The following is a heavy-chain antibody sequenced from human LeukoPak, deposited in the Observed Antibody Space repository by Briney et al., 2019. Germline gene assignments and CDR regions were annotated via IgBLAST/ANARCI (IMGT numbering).Heavy chain of an antibody. D-gene: IGHD3-22*01. CDR2: ISAYNGNT. CDR3: ARGGMVVVVIDLDY. CDR1: GYTFTSYG. J-gene: IGHJ4*02. V-gene: IGHV1-18*01. Sequence: ASVKVSCKASGYTFTSYGISWVRQAPGQGLEWMGWISAYNGNTNYAQKFQGRVTTSTDTSTSTAYMELRSLRSDDTAVYYCARGGMVVVVIDLDYWGQGTLVTVSS.